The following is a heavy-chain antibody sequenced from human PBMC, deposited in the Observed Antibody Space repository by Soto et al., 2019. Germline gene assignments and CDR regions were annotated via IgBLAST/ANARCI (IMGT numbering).Heavy chain of an antibody. CDR2: ISSNSSTI. CDR1: GFTFSSYS. CDR3: AREFRGLLEEIVVVPAAFGQEAPLYYDYMDV. V-gene: IGHV3-48*01. Sequence: EVQLVESGGGLVQPGGSLRLSCAASGFTFSSYSMNWVRQAPGKGLEWVSYISSNSSTIYYADSVKGGFTISRDNAKNSLYLQMNRLKSVDTAVYYCAREFRGLLEEIVVVPAAFGQEAPLYYDYMDVWGKGTTVTVSS. J-gene: IGHJ6*03. D-gene: IGHD2-2*01.